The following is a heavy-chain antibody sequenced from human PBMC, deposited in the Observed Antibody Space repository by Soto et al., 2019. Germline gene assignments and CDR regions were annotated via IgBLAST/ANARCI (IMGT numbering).Heavy chain of an antibody. D-gene: IGHD3-10*01. J-gene: IGHJ5*02. CDR1: GGSISSGDYY. CDR3: ARSQGFGDLAWFDP. Sequence: SETLSLTCTVSGGSISSGDYYWSWIRQPPGKGLEWIGYIYYSGSTYYNPSLKSRVTISVDTSKNQFSLKLSSVTAADTAVYYCARSQGFGDLAWFDPWGQGTLVTVSS. V-gene: IGHV4-30-4*01. CDR2: IYYSGST.